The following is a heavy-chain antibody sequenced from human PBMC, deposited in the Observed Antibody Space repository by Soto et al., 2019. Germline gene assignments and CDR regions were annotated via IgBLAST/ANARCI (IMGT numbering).Heavy chain of an antibody. V-gene: IGHV1-2*04. J-gene: IGHJ6*02. CDR3: VRQGIGVLHGLVDV. CDR2: INPNSGGT. D-gene: IGHD1-26*01. CDR1: GYTFTGYY. Sequence: ASVKVSCKASGYTFTGYYMHWVRQAPGQGLEWMGWINPNSGGTNYAQKFQGWVTMTRDTSISTAYMELSRLRSDDTAVYYCVRQGIGVLHGLVDVWGQGTTVTVSS.